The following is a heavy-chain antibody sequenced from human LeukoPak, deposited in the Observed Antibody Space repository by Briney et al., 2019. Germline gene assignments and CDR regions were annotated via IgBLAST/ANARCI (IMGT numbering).Heavy chain of an antibody. CDR3: ARRLQLVNFDY. D-gene: IGHD6-13*01. J-gene: IGHJ4*02. CDR2: IYYSGTT. Sequence: SETLSLTCTFSGGSITTYYWSWIRQPPGKGLEWIGIIYYSGTTYYNPSLKSRVTISVDTSKNQFSLRLSSVTAADTAVYYCARRLQLVNFDYWGQGILVTVSS. V-gene: IGHV4-39*01. CDR1: GGSITTYY.